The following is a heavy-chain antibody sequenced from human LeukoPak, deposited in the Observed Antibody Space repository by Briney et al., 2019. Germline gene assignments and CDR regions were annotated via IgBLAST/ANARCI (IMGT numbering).Heavy chain of an antibody. Sequence: GESLKISCKGSGYIFTSYWIGWVRQMPGKGLEWMGIIYPGDSDTRYSPSFQGQVTISADKSISTAYLQWSSLKASDTAMYYCARPYDSSGYYPSYWGQGTLVTVSS. CDR1: GYIFTSYW. CDR3: ARPYDSSGYYPSY. D-gene: IGHD3-22*01. V-gene: IGHV5-51*01. J-gene: IGHJ4*02. CDR2: IYPGDSDT.